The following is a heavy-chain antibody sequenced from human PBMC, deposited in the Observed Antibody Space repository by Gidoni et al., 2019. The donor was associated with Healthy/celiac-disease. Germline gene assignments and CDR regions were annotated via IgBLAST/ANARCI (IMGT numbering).Heavy chain of an antibody. CDR2: INPNSGGT. D-gene: IGHD3-16*02. Sequence: QVQLVQSGAEVKKPGASVKVSCKASGYTFTGYYMHWVRQAPGQGLEWMGWINPNSGGTNYAQKFQGRVTMTRDTSISTAYMELSRLRSDDTAVYYCARGEGRYDYIWGSYRRFDYWGQGTLVTVSS. V-gene: IGHV1-2*02. CDR1: GYTFTGYY. CDR3: ARGEGRYDYIWGSYRRFDY. J-gene: IGHJ4*02.